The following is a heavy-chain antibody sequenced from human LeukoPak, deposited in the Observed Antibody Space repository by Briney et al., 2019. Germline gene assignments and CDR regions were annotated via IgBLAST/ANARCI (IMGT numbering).Heavy chain of an antibody. V-gene: IGHV3-11*01. CDR1: GFTFSDYY. J-gene: IGHJ4*02. CDR2: NPNNGSTI. D-gene: IGHD3-3*01. Sequence: PGLCLRLSCAASGFTFSDYYMSWIPEAPAKGREGVLYNPNNGSTIYYTDAVKVGFTIPSGNAKNSLYLEMTRLRAEDTAVYYCARESLGYCSSTSCYGRYYDFWSGYYVFDYWGQGTLVTVSS. CDR3: ARESLGYCSSTSCYGRYYDFWSGYYVFDY.